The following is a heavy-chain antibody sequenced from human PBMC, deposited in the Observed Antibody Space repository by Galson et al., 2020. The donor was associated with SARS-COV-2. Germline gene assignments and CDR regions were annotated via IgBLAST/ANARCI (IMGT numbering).Heavy chain of an antibody. V-gene: IGHV1-24*01. J-gene: IGHJ6*02. CDR3: ATGIVRYFDQYDYDHGMDV. CDR2: SDPADGGP. Sequence: GESLKISCTVSVYTLTALSMHWVRHAPRTGLEWLGGSDPADGGPIYAQKFHGRVTMTEDTSTDTAYMELSSLRSEDTAVYYCATGIVRYFDQYDYDHGMDVWGQGTTVTVSS. D-gene: IGHD3-9*01. CDR1: VYTLTALS.